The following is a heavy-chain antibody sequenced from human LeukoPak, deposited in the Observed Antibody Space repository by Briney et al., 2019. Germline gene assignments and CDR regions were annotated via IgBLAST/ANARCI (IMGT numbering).Heavy chain of an antibody. CDR1: GFTFSSYA. CDR2: ISYDGSNK. CDR3: AKAPVGIAAAVDY. D-gene: IGHD6-13*01. J-gene: IGHJ4*02. V-gene: IGHV3-30-3*01. Sequence: GGPLRLSCAASGFTFSSYAMHWVRQAPGKGLEWVAVISYDGSNKYYADSVKCRFTISRDNSKNTLYLQMNSLRAEGTAVYYCAKAPVGIAAAVDYWGEGTLVTVS.